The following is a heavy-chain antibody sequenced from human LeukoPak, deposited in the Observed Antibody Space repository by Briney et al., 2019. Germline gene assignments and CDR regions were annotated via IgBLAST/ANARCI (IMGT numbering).Heavy chain of an antibody. D-gene: IGHD2-2*02. CDR1: GGTFSSYA. CDR3: ASSGPGCSSTSCYTGY. CDR2: IIPIFGTA. Sequence: ASVKVSCKASGGTFSSYAISWVRQAPGQGLEWMGGIIPIFGTANYAQKFQGRVTITTDESTSTAYMELSRLRSEDTAVYYCASSGPGCSSTSCYTGYWGQGTLVTVSS. J-gene: IGHJ4*02. V-gene: IGHV1-69*05.